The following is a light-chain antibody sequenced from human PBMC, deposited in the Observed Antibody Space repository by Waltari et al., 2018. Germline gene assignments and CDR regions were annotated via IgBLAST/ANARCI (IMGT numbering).Light chain of an antibody. J-gene: IGLJ2*01. Sequence: SFVLSQAPSVSVAPGKTAPIVCEGTKHGDGRVNWYQQHPGQAPVLVVYEDDRRPSGIPVRFSGSNSGNTAALTISWVEAGDEADYYCQVWTNTDDHPVFGGGTKLTVL. V-gene: IGLV3-21*03. CDR3: QVWTNTDDHPV. CDR2: EDD. CDR1: KHGDGR.